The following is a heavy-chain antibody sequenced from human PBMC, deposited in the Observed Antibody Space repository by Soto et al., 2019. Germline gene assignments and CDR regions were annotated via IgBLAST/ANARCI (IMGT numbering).Heavy chain of an antibody. V-gene: IGHV4-31*03. D-gene: IGHD3-9*01. J-gene: IGHJ3*02. CDR3: ARDGGRYYDILSGRAFDI. CDR1: GGSISSGGYY. Sequence: SETLSLTCTVSGGSISSGGYYWSWIRQHPGKGLEWIGYIYYSGSTYYNPSLKSRVTISVDTSKNQFSLKLSSVTAADTAVYYCARDGGRYYDILSGRAFDIWGQGTMVTVSS. CDR2: IYYSGST.